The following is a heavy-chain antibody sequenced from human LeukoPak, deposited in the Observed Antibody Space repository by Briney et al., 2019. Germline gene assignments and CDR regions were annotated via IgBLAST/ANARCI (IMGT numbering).Heavy chain of an antibody. J-gene: IGHJ4*02. CDR1: GFTFSDYY. D-gene: IGHD6-13*01. V-gene: IGHV3-11*06. Sequence: PGGSLRLSCAASGFTFSDYYMSWIRQAPGKGLEWVSYISGSTTYTTYADSVKGRFTISRDNAKNSLYLQMNSLRGEDTAVYYCARLGSIAAAGTPDYWGQGTLVTVSP. CDR3: ARLGSIAAAGTPDY. CDR2: ISGSTTYT.